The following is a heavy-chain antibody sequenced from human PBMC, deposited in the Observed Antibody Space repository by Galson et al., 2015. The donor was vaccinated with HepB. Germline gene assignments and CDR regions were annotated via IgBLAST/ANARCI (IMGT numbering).Heavy chain of an antibody. CDR2: IKQDGSEK. V-gene: IGHV3-7*03. CDR1: GFTFNKHW. D-gene: IGHD2-15*01. CDR3: ARDCSGFCTYYYAMDV. J-gene: IGHJ6*02. Sequence: SLRLSCAASGFTFNKHWMTWVRQAPGKGLEWVANIKQDGSEKYYVDSVKGRFTISRDNAKNSLYLQMNSLRAEDTAVYYCARDCSGFCTYYYAMDVWGQGTTVTVPS.